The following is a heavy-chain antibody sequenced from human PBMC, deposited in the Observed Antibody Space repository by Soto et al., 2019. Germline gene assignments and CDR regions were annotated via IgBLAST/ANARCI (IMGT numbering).Heavy chain of an antibody. Sequence: SVKVSCKASGGTFSSYAISWVRQAPGQGLEWMGGIIPIFGTANYAQKFQGRVTITADESTSTAYMELSSLRSEDTAVYYCARDQNYYDSRGYYLWGQGTLVTVSS. CDR1: GGTFSSYA. D-gene: IGHD3-22*01. CDR2: IIPIFGTA. J-gene: IGHJ4*02. V-gene: IGHV1-69*13. CDR3: ARDQNYYDSRGYYL.